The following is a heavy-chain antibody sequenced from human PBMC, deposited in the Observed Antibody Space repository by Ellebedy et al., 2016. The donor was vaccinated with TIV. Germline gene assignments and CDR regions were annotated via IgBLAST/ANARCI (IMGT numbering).Heavy chain of an antibody. J-gene: IGHJ4*02. CDR2: ISNDGSSK. Sequence: GESLKISCAASGFTFSSNGMHWVRQAQGKGLEWVAVISNDGSSKKYGDSVKGRFTISRDNSKNTLYLQMNSLIAEDTDVYYCAKDWEMTTVSYYFDYWGQGTLVTVSS. CDR3: AKDWEMTTVSYYFDY. CDR1: GFTFSSNG. V-gene: IGHV3-30*18. D-gene: IGHD4-11*01.